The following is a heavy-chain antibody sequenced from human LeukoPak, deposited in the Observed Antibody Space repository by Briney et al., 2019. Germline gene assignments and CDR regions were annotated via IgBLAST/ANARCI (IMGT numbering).Heavy chain of an antibody. Sequence: VASVKVSCKASGYTFTGYYMHWVRQAPGQGLGWMGWINPNSGGTNYAQKFQGRVTMTRDTSISTAYMELSRLRSDDTAVYYCARDLTTVTWGRFDYWGQGTLVTVSS. V-gene: IGHV1-2*02. CDR1: GYTFTGYY. J-gene: IGHJ4*02. D-gene: IGHD4-17*01. CDR2: INPNSGGT. CDR3: ARDLTTVTWGRFDY.